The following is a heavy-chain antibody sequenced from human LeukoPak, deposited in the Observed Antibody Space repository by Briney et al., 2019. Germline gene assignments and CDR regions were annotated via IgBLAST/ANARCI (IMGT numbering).Heavy chain of an antibody. CDR2: IYWNDHK. Sequence: SGPTPVNPTQTLTLTCTFSGFSLTTSGVGVGWIRQPPGKALEWLTLIYWNDHKPYSPALRSRLTVTKDTSKNQVVLTMTNMDPVDTATYYCAHSYDTGGNYYSRFDYWGQGILVIVSS. CDR3: AHSYDTGGNYYSRFDY. J-gene: IGHJ4*02. CDR1: GFSLTTSGVG. D-gene: IGHD3-22*01. V-gene: IGHV2-5*01.